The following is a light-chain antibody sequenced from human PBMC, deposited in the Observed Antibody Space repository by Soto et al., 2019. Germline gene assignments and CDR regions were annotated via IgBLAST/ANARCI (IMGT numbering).Light chain of an antibody. CDR1: ESLGNNY. Sequence: EVVLTQSPATLSLSPCESATLSCSASESLGNNYLAWYKQKPGQAPRLLFSGATSRASGIPDRFSGSGSGTDFTLTISRVEPEDFGVYFCQQYGRLPNTFGQGTILEIK. CDR3: QQYGRLPNT. J-gene: IGKJ5*01. V-gene: IGKV3-20*01. CDR2: GAT.